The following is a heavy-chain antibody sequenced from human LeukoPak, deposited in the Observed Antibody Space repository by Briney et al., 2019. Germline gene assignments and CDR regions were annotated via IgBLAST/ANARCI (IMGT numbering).Heavy chain of an antibody. D-gene: IGHD6-19*01. V-gene: IGHV4-4*07. Sequence: SETLSLTCTVSGDSISSYYWNWIRQPAGKGLEWIGRIYTSGSTNYNPSLKSRLTMSVDTSKNQFSLKLSSVTAADTAVYYCARDSDPHSSGCFDYWGQGILVTVPS. CDR1: GDSISSYY. CDR2: IYTSGST. J-gene: IGHJ4*02. CDR3: ARDSDPHSSGCFDY.